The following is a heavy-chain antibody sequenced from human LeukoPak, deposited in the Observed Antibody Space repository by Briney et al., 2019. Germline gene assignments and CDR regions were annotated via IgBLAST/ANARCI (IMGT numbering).Heavy chain of an antibody. D-gene: IGHD1-26*01. Sequence: PSETLSLTCTVSGGSISSSSYYWGWIRQPPGKGLEWIGSIYYSGSTYYNPSLKSRVTISVDTSKNQFSLKLSSVTAADPAVYYCARARSYLNWFDPWGQGTLVTVPS. V-gene: IGHV4-39*07. CDR2: IYYSGST. CDR3: ARARSYLNWFDP. CDR1: GGSISSSSYY. J-gene: IGHJ5*02.